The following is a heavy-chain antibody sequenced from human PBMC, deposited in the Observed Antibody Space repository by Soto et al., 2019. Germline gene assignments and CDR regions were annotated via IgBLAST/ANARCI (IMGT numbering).Heavy chain of an antibody. CDR2: IYSGGST. V-gene: IGHV3-53*01. Sequence: LRLSCAASGFTVSSNYMSWVRQAPGKGLEWVSVIYSGGSTYYADSVKGRFTISRDNSKNTLYLQMNSLRAEDTAVYYCARGGLVVSYGMDVWGQGTTVTVSS. CDR3: ARGGLVVSYGMDV. CDR1: GFTVSSNY. J-gene: IGHJ6*02. D-gene: IGHD6-6*01.